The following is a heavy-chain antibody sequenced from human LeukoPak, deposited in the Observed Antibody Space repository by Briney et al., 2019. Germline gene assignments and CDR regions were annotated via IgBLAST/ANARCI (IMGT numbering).Heavy chain of an antibody. Sequence: ASVKVSCKASGYTFTKNALNWVRQAPGQGLEWMGWINPNSGGTSYAQKFQGRVTMTRDTSISTAYMELSRLRSDDTAVYYCADMGDGYNLWGQGTLVTVSS. CDR2: INPNSGGT. V-gene: IGHV1-2*02. CDR3: ADMGDGYNL. J-gene: IGHJ4*02. D-gene: IGHD5-24*01. CDR1: GYTFTKNA.